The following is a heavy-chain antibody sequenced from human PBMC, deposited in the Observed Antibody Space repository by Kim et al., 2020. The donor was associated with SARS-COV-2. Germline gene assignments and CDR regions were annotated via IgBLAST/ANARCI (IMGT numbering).Heavy chain of an antibody. V-gene: IGHV3-64*01. CDR3: ARGKILSLIPRERVFDY. CDR2: ISGIGGST. D-gene: IGHD1-1*01. CDR1: GFTFNTYA. Sequence: GGSLRLSCAASGFTFNTYAMHWVRQAPGKGLEYVSTISGIGGSTYYANSVKGRFTISRDNSKNTLYLQMGSLRAEDMAVYYCARGKILSLIPRERVFDYWGQGTLGTASS. J-gene: IGHJ4*02.